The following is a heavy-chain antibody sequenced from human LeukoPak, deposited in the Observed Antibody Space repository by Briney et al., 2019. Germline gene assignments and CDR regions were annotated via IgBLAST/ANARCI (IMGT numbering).Heavy chain of an antibody. CDR2: INHSGST. V-gene: IGHV4-34*01. CDR3: ATGIAAAGTQWFDP. D-gene: IGHD6-13*01. Sequence: SETLSLTCAVYGGSFSGYYWSWIRQPPGKGLEWIGEINHSGSTNYNPSLKSRVTISVDTSKNQFSLKLSSVTAADTAVYYCATGIAAAGTQWFDPWGQGTLVTVSP. CDR1: GGSFSGYY. J-gene: IGHJ5*02.